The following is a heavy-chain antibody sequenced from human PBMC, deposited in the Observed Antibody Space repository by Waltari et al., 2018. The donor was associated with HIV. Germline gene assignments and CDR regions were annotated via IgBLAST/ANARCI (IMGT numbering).Heavy chain of an antibody. CDR2: INHSGRP. CDR3: ARGHAPVGLDY. J-gene: IGHJ4*02. CDR1: GGSFSGYY. V-gene: IGHV4-34*01. Sequence: QVQLQQWGAGLLKPSETLSLTCAVYGGSFSGYYWSWIRQPPGKGLEWIGEINHSGRPNDNPALKGRVTISVDTSKNQFSLKLSSVTAADTAVYYCARGHAPVGLDYWGQGTLVTVSS.